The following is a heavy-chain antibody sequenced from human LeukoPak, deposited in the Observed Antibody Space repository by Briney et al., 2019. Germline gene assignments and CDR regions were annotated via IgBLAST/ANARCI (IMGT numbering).Heavy chain of an antibody. V-gene: IGHV1-3*03. Sequence: GASVKVSCKASGYTFTSYAMHWVRQAPGQRLEWMGWINAGNGNTKYSQEFQGRVTITRDTSASTAYMELSSLRSEDMAVYYCARYYYDSSGYGAFDIWGQGTMVTVSS. CDR2: INAGNGNT. D-gene: IGHD3-22*01. CDR3: ARYYYDSSGYGAFDI. CDR1: GYTFTSYA. J-gene: IGHJ3*02.